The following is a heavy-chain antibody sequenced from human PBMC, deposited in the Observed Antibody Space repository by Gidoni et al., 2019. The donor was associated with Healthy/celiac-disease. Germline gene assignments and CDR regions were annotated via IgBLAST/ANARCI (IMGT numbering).Heavy chain of an antibody. CDR2: IYYSGST. CDR3: ARRDSSSYYYYYGMDV. V-gene: IGHV4-39*01. Sequence: QLQLQESGPGPVKPSETLSLTCPVPGGPISSSSYYWGWIRQPPGKGLEWIGSIYYSGSTYYNPSLKSRVTISVDTSKNQFSLRLSSVTAADTAGYYCARRDSSSYYYYYGMDVWGQGTTVTVSS. J-gene: IGHJ6*02. D-gene: IGHD6-6*01. CDR1: GGPISSSSYY.